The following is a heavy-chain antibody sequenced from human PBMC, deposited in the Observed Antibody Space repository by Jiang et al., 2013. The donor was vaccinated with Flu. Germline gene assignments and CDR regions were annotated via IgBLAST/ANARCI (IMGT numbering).Heavy chain of an antibody. J-gene: IGHJ4*02. D-gene: IGHD1-14*01. CDR1: GYSFTSYG. CDR3: ARRKSGVFDY. V-gene: IGHV5-51*01. Sequence: QLVESGAEVKXPGESLKISCEGSGYSFTSYGIGWVRQMPGQGLEWMGIIYPADSDTKYSPSFQGQVTISGDKSISTAYLQWSSLRASDTAMYYCARRKSGVFDYWGQGTLVTVSS. CDR2: IYPADSDT.